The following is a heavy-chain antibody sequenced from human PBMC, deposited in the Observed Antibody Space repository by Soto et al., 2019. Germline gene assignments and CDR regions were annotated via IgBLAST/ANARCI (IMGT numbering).Heavy chain of an antibody. CDR3: TKAGYCSGGGCHVAVDI. Sequence: EVQLVESGGGLVQPGGSLRLSCADSGFPFSNYAMSWVRQAPGKGLEWVSSISGSGDNTYYADSVKGRFTISRDKSKNTLYLQMNSLRAEDTAVYYCTKAGYCSGGGCHVAVDIWGQGTMVTVSS. V-gene: IGHV3-23*04. CDR1: GFPFSNYA. J-gene: IGHJ3*02. D-gene: IGHD2-15*01. CDR2: ISGSGDNT.